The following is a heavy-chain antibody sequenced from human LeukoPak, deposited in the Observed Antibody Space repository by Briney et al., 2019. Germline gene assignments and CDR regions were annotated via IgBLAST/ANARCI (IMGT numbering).Heavy chain of an antibody. Sequence: QSGGSLRLSCAASGFTFSSYAMSWVRQAPGKGLEWVSAISGSGGSTYYADSVNGRFTISRDNSKNTLYLQMNSLRAEDTAVYYCAKARGSAAGGYYFDYWGQGTLVTVSS. D-gene: IGHD3-10*01. V-gene: IGHV3-23*01. J-gene: IGHJ4*02. CDR2: ISGSGGST. CDR3: AKARGSAAGGYYFDY. CDR1: GFTFSSYA.